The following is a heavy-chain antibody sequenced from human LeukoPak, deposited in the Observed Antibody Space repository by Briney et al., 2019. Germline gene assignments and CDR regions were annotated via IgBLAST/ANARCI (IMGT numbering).Heavy chain of an antibody. CDR1: GGSFSGYY. Sequence: PSETLSPTCAVYGGSFSGYYWSWVRQAPGKGLEWVSSISSSRSYIYYADSVKGRFTISRDNAKNSLYLQMNSLRAEDTAVYYCARVVSVAWSERRPGYYYMDVWGKGTTVTVSS. CDR2: ISSSRSYI. V-gene: IGHV3-21*01. D-gene: IGHD1-1*01. J-gene: IGHJ6*03. CDR3: ARVVSVAWSERRPGYYYMDV.